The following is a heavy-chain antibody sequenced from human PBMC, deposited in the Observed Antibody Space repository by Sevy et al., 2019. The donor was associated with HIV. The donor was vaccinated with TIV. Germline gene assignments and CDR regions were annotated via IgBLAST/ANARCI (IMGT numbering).Heavy chain of an antibody. Sequence: GGSLRLSCAASGFTFSSYAMSWVRQAPGKGLEWVSAISGSGGSTYYADSVKGRFTKPRDNSKNTLYLQRNSLRAEDTAVYYCAKHTYYYDSSSFYFDYWGQGTLVTVSS. CDR1: GFTFSSYA. CDR3: AKHTYYYDSSSFYFDY. D-gene: IGHD3-22*01. CDR2: ISGSGGST. J-gene: IGHJ4*02. V-gene: IGHV3-23*01.